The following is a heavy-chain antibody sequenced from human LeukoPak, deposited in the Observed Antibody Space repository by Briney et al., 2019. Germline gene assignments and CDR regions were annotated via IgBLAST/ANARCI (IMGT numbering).Heavy chain of an antibody. J-gene: IGHJ3*02. V-gene: IGHV1-18*01. CDR3: AREYYDFWSGGDAFDI. CDR1: GGTFNSYA. Sequence: ASVKVSCKASGGTFNSYAISWVRQAPGQGLEWMGWISAYNGNTNYAQKLQGRVTMTTDTSTSTAYMELRSLRSDDTAVYYCAREYYDFWSGGDAFDIWGQGTMVTVSS. CDR2: ISAYNGNT. D-gene: IGHD3-3*01.